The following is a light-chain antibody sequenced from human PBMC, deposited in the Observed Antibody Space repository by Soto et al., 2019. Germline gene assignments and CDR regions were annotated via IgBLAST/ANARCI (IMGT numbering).Light chain of an antibody. CDR1: QSNNNY. CDR2: GTS. CDR3: QQTYSDSTFA. Sequence: DIQMTQSPSSLSASVGDRVTLTCRASQSNNNYLNWYQQKLGKAPKLLIYGTSSLQGGVPSRFSGSGSGTDFTLTISSLQPEDVATYYCQQTYSDSTFAFGRGTKVDI. J-gene: IGKJ3*01. V-gene: IGKV1-39*01.